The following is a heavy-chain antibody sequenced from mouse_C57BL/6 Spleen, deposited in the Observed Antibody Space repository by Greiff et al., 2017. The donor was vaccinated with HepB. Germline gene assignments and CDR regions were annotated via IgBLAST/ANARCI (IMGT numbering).Heavy chain of an antibody. CDR3: ARQRNSRWDNWYFDV. CDR2: ISGGGGNT. V-gene: IGHV5-9*01. Sequence: EVHLVESGGGLVKPGGSLKLSCAASGFTFSSYTMSWVRQTPEKRLEWVATISGGGGNTYYPDSVKGRFTISRDNAKNTLYLQMSSLRSEDTALYYCARQRNSRWDNWYFDVWGTGTTVTVSS. CDR1: GFTFSSYT. D-gene: IGHD4-1*01. J-gene: IGHJ1*03.